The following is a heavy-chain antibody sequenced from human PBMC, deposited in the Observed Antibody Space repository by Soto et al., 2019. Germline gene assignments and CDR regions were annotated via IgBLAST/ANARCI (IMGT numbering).Heavy chain of an antibody. CDR3: ARDPPPPEY. J-gene: IGHJ4*02. CDR1: GYTLASYA. D-gene: IGHD2-2*01. CDR2: ISAYNGNT. Sequence: QVQLVQSGAEVKKPGASVKVSCKASGYTLASYAISWMRQAPGQGREWMGWISAYNGNTNYAQKLQGRVTMTTDTSTRTAYMELRSLRSGDTAVYYCARDPPPPEYWGQGTLVTVSS. V-gene: IGHV1-18*01.